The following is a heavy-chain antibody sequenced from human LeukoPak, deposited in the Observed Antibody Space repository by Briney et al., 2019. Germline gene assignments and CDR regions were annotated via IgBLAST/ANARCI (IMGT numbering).Heavy chain of an antibody. Sequence: GGSLRLSCAASGFTFSNALMNWVRQAPGKGLEWVGRIKRKADGVTTDYAAPVKGRFTISRDDSKNTLYLQMHSLKTEDTAVYYCTTNDAFDIWGQGTMVTVSS. CDR3: TTNDAFDI. V-gene: IGHV3-15*01. CDR1: GFTFSNAL. J-gene: IGHJ3*02. CDR2: IKRKADGVTT.